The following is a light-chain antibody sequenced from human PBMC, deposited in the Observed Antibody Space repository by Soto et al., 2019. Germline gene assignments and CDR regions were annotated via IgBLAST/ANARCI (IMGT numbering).Light chain of an antibody. CDR2: EVT. V-gene: IGLV2-8*01. CDR1: TSDVGGYNY. Sequence: QSVLTQPPSASGSPGQSVTISCTGTTSDVGGYNYVSWYQQRPGTVSKLMIYEVTKRPSGVPDRFSGSKSGNTASLTVSGLQPEDEADYYCSSYTSSSTHVFGTGTKVTVL. CDR3: SSYTSSSTHV. J-gene: IGLJ1*01.